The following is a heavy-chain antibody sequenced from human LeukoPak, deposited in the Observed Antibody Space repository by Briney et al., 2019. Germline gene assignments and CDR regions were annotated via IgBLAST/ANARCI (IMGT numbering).Heavy chain of an antibody. D-gene: IGHD2-2*01. J-gene: IGHJ4*02. Sequence: PGGSLRLSCAASRFTFSTYAMSWVRQALGKGLEWVSTISGSGGSTYYADSVKGRFTFSRDNSKNTLYLQMNSLRAEDTAVYYCAKGHAYHLDYWGQGALVTVSS. CDR1: RFTFSTYA. CDR2: ISGSGGST. CDR3: AKGHAYHLDY. V-gene: IGHV3-23*01.